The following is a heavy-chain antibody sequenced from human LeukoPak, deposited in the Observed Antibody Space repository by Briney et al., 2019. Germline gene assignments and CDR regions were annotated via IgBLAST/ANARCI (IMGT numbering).Heavy chain of an antibody. CDR3: AGGAYCGGDCYSDYYGMDV. CDR1: GGTFSSYA. J-gene: IGHJ6*02. Sequence: GSSVKVSCKASGGTFSSYATSWVRQAPGQGLEWMGGIIPIFGTANYAQKFQGRVTITADESTSTAYMELSSLRSEDTAVYYCAGGAYCGGDCYSDYYGMDVWGQGTTVTVSS. D-gene: IGHD2-21*02. CDR2: IIPIFGTA. V-gene: IGHV1-69*01.